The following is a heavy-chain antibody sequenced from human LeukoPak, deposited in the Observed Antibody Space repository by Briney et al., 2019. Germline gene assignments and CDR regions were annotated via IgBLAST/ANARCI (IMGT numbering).Heavy chain of an antibody. CDR2: ISSSCSAI. CDR3: ARDFGGYYSIDY. V-gene: IGHV3-48*03. Sequence: GGSLRLSCAASGFTFSSYEMNWVRQAPGKGLEWVSYISSSCSAIYYADSVKGRSTISRDNAKNSLCLQMNSLRAEDTAVYYCARDFGGYYSIDYWGQGTLVTVSS. J-gene: IGHJ4*02. CDR1: GFTFSSYE. D-gene: IGHD3-22*01.